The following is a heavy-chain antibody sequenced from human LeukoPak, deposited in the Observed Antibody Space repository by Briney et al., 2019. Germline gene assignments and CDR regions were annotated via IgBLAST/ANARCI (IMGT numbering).Heavy chain of an antibody. J-gene: IGHJ6*03. CDR2: INPNSGGT. CDR3: ARDVTGTTDYYYYYMDV. CDR1: GYTFTGYY. Sequence: ASVKVSCKASGYTFTGYYMHWVRQAPGQGLEWRGWINPNSGGTNYAQKLQGRVTMTTDTSTSTAYMELRSLRSDDTAVYHCARDVTGTTDYYYYYMDVWGKGTTVTVSS. D-gene: IGHD1-7*01. V-gene: IGHV1-2*02.